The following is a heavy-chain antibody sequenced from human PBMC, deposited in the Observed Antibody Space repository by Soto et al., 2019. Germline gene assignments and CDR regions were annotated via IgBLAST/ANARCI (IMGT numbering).Heavy chain of an antibody. J-gene: IGHJ4*02. Sequence: QVQLVQSGAEVKKPGASVKVSCKASGYTFTSYGISWVRQAPGQGLEWMGWISAYNGNTNYAQKRRGRVTMTTDTSTSTAYMELRSLRSDDTAVYYCARVGWCTSCPRKQDSNFDYWGQGTLVTVSS. V-gene: IGHV1-18*01. CDR1: GYTFTSYG. D-gene: IGHD2-2*01. CDR2: ISAYNGNT. CDR3: ARVGWCTSCPRKQDSNFDY.